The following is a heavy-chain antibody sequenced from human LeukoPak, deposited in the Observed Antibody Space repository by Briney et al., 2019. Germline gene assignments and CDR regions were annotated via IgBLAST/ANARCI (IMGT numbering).Heavy chain of an antibody. CDR3: AREPRENLWLNYYYYYYGMDV. J-gene: IGHJ6*02. D-gene: IGHD3-10*01. Sequence: GGSLRLSCVASGFTFSSYSMNWVRQAPGKGLDWISGINSDSSAIYYADSVKGRFTISRDNAKNSLYLQMNSLRAEDTAVYYCAREPRENLWLNYYYYYYGMDVWGQGTTVTVSS. V-gene: IGHV3-48*04. CDR1: GFTFSSYS. CDR2: INSDSSAI.